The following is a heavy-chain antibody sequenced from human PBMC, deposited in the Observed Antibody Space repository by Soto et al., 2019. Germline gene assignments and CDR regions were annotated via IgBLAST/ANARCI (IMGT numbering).Heavy chain of an antibody. D-gene: IGHD2-21*02. V-gene: IGHV4-31*03. CDR3: AGELTAGCGANWFDP. CDR1: GGSISSGGYY. CDR2: IYYSGST. J-gene: IGHJ5*02. Sequence: QVQLQESGPGLVKPSQTLSLTCTVSGGSISSGGYYWSWIRQNPGKGLEWIGYIYYSGSTYYNPSLKSRVTTSVDTSKNQLSRKLSSVTAANTAVYYCAGELTAGCGANWFDPWGQGTLVTVSS.